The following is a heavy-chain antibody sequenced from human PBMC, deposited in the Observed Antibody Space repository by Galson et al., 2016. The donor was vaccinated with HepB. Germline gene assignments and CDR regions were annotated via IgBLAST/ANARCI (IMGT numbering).Heavy chain of an antibody. CDR3: ANRAAAGLAYHFDY. Sequence: PALVKPTQTLTLTCSFSGFSLNTNGVGVAWIRQPPGKALEWLAVIYWDDDKRSSPALQSRLTITKDTSKNQVVLTLSKVDPLDTATYFCANRAAAGLAYHFDYWGQGTLVTVSS. J-gene: IGHJ4*02. CDR1: GFSLNTNGVG. D-gene: IGHD6-13*01. V-gene: IGHV2-5*02. CDR2: IYWDDDK.